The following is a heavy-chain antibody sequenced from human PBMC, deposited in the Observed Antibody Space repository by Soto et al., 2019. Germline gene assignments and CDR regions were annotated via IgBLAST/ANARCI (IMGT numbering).Heavy chain of an antibody. J-gene: IGHJ6*02. V-gene: IGHV1-2*02. Sequence: ASAKVSCKASGYTFTGYYMHWVRQAPGQGLEWMGWINPNSGGTNYAQKFQGRVTMTRDTSISTAYMELSRLRSDDTAVYYCARDLSSTPVDCSSTSCYYYYYYGMDVWGQGTTVTVSS. CDR2: INPNSGGT. D-gene: IGHD2-2*01. CDR1: GYTFTGYY. CDR3: ARDLSSTPVDCSSTSCYYYYYYGMDV.